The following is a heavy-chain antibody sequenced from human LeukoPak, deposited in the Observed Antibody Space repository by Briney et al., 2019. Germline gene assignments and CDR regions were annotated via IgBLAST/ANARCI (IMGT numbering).Heavy chain of an antibody. CDR1: GFTFSSYA. D-gene: IGHD3-22*01. CDR3: ARDASDGTMIVVVIYYFDY. CDR2: ISYDGSNK. V-gene: IGHV3-30-3*01. Sequence: GGSLRLSCAASGFTFSSYAMHWVRQAPGKGLEWVAVISYDGSNKYYADSVKGRFTISRDNSKNTLYLQMNSLRAEDTAVYYCARDASDGTMIVVVIYYFDYWGQGTLVTVSS. J-gene: IGHJ4*02.